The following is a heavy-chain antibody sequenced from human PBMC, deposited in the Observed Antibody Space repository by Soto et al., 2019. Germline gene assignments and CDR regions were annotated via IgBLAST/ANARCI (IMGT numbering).Heavy chain of an antibody. V-gene: IGHV3-30*18. CDR3: AKGGRQWLVTSDFNY. CDR2: VSHDGRNT. D-gene: IGHD6-19*01. Sequence: VQLVESGGGVVQPGRSLRLSCAASGFTFSDYAMHWVRQAPGKGLEWVAVVSHDGRNTHYADSVKGRFTISRDSTKNTVSLELTSLRAEDTAVYYGAKGGRQWLVTSDFNYWGQGALVTVSS. J-gene: IGHJ4*02. CDR1: GFTFSDYA.